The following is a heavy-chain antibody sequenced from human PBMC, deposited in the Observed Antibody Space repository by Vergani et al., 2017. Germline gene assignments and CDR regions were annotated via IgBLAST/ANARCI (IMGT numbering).Heavy chain of an antibody. V-gene: IGHV3-20*04. D-gene: IGHD3-22*01. Sequence: EVQLVESGGRVVRPGGSLRLSCIASGFKFDDYGMNWVRHVPGKGLEWVAGVNWNGVGSAYADSVRGRFIISRDNAKNSLFLQMNSLRVEDTALYYCATIDSSGYYPSYNVPDYWGQGTQATVSS. CDR1: GFKFDDYG. CDR3: ATIDSSGYYPSYNVPDY. CDR2: VNWNGVGS. J-gene: IGHJ4*02.